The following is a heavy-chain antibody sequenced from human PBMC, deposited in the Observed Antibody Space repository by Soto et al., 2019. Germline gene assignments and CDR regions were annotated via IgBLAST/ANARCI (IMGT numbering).Heavy chain of an antibody. CDR3: ARQMFFERGDFWSAYSDV. J-gene: IGHJ6*02. CDR1: GYNFNIYW. CDR2: IYPGDSDT. V-gene: IGHV5-51*01. D-gene: IGHD3-3*01. Sequence: GESLKISCKGSGYNFNIYWIGWVRQMPGKGLEWMGIIYPGDSDTRYSPSFQGQVTISVDKSSSTAYLQWSSLKASDTAMYYCARQMFFERGDFWSAYSDVWGQGTTVTVSS.